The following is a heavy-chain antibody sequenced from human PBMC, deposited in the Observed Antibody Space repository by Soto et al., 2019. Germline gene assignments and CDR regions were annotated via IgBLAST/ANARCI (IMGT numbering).Heavy chain of an antibody. CDR3: AKVSYRGYSYGYVFYGMDV. CDR2: IGSGGDT. Sequence: LRLSCAASTFTFSNYALSWVRQAAGKEMQWVSTIGSGGDTYYADSVKGRFTISRDNSKNTLYLQMNSLRAEDTAVYYCAKVSYRGYSYGYVFYGMDVWGQGTTVTVSS. D-gene: IGHD5-18*01. J-gene: IGHJ6*02. CDR1: TFTFSNYA. V-gene: IGHV3-23*01.